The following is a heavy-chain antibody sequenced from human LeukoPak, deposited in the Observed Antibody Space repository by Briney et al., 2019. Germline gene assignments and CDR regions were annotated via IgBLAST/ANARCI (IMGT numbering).Heavy chain of an antibody. CDR2: ISPPFVTA. CDR1: GGSFSSYG. D-gene: IGHD6-6*01. J-gene: IGHJ4*02. Sequence: EASVKVSCKASGGSFSSYGITWVRQAPGQGLEWMGRISPPFVTATYAQKFQGRVTITRDESTSTAYMELSSLRSEDTAVFYCARSYSSSAPLDYWGQGTLVTVSS. V-gene: IGHV1-69*05. CDR3: ARSYSSSAPLDY.